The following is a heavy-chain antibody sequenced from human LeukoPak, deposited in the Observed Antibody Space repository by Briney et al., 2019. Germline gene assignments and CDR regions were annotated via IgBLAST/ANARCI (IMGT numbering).Heavy chain of an antibody. CDR2: IYSGGST. V-gene: IGHV3-66*01. J-gene: IGHJ4*02. CDR1: GFTVSSNY. D-gene: IGHD3-22*01. Sequence: GGSLRLSCAASGFTVSSNYMSWVRQAPGKGLEWVSVIYSGGSTYYADSVKGRFTISRDNSKNTLYLQMNSLRAEDTAVYYCARDVYYYDSSGYLGYWGQGTLVTVSS. CDR3: ARDVYYYDSSGYLGY.